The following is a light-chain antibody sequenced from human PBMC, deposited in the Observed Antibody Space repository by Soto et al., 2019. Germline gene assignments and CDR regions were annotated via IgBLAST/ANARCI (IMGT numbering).Light chain of an antibody. CDR2: DVS. CDR3: CSYAGSYTYVV. V-gene: IGLV2-11*01. J-gene: IGLJ2*01. Sequence: QSALTQPASVSGSPGQSITISCTGTSSDVGSYNLVSWYQQHPTKAPKLMIYDVSKRPSGVPDRFSGSKSGNTASLTISGLQAEDEADYYCCSYAGSYTYVVFGGGTKLTVL. CDR1: SSDVGSYNL.